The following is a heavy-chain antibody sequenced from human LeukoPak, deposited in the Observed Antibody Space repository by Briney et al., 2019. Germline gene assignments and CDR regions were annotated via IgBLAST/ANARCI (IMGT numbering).Heavy chain of an antibody. CDR1: GVTFTGYY. V-gene: IGHV4-34*01. D-gene: IGHD2-15*01. J-gene: IGHJ5*02. CDR3: ATEPGYCSGGRCYGGWFDP. Sequence: SETLSLTCAVSGVTFTGYYWSWIRQPPGMGLEWIGEINHSGSTIYNPSLKSRGTILLDTSKNQFSLKLTSVTAADTAVYFCATEPGYCSGGRCYGGWFDPWGQGTLVTVSS. CDR2: INHSGST.